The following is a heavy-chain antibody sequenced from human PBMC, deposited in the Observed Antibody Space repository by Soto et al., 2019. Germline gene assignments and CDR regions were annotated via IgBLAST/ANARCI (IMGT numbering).Heavy chain of an antibody. CDR3: ARDSAGSYSSSWIDY. V-gene: IGHV3-21*01. Sequence: EVQLVESGGGLVKPGGSLRLSCAASGFTFSSYSMNWVRQAPGKGLEWVSSISSSSSYIYYADSVKGRFTISRDNAKNSLYLQMNSLRAEDTAVYYCARDSAGSYSSSWIDYWGQGTLVTVSS. D-gene: IGHD6-13*01. CDR1: GFTFSSYS. J-gene: IGHJ4*02. CDR2: ISSSSSYI.